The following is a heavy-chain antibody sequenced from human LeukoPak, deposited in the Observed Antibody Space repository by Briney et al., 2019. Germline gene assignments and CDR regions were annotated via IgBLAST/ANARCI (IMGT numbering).Heavy chain of an antibody. Sequence: SETLSLTCTVSGGSISSYYWSWIRQSPGKGLEWIGYIYYTGTTKYNPSLKSRVTISVETSKNQFSLKLSSVTAADTAVYYCARDLGRYTRIYFSWFDPRGQGTLVTVSS. J-gene: IGHJ5*02. D-gene: IGHD1-7*01. CDR2: IYYTGTT. CDR3: ARDLGRYTRIYFSWFDP. V-gene: IGHV4-59*01. CDR1: GGSISSYY.